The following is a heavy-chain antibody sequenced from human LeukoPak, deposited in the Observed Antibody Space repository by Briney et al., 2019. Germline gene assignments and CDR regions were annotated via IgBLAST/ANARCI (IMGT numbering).Heavy chain of an antibody. CDR3: AKDNYYDSSGYYGEYFQH. CDR1: GFTFSSYA. Sequence: GGSLRLSCAASGFTFSSYAMSWVRQAPGQGLEWVLGISGSGGSTYYADSVKGRFTISRDNSKNTLALQMNSLRAEDTAVYYCAKDNYYDSSGYYGEYFQHWGQGTLVTVST. V-gene: IGHV3-23*01. D-gene: IGHD3-22*01. J-gene: IGHJ1*01. CDR2: ISGSGGST.